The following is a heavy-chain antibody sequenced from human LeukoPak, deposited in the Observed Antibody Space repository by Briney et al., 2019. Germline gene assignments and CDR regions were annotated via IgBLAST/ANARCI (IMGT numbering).Heavy chain of an antibody. Sequence: SETLSLTCAVYGGSFSGYYWRWIRQPPGKGLEWVWKINHSGNTNYNPSLKSRVTISVDTSKNQFSLKLSSVTAADTAVYYCARRRKPRGTRPYCSSTSCSGYYFDYWGQGTLVTVSS. J-gene: IGHJ4*02. CDR3: ARRRKPRGTRPYCSSTSCSGYYFDY. CDR2: INHSGNT. CDR1: GGSFSGYY. D-gene: IGHD2-2*01. V-gene: IGHV4-34*01.